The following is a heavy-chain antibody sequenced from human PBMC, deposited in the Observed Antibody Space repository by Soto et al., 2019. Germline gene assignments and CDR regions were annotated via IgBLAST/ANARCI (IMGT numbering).Heavy chain of an antibody. CDR1: GFTFDDYA. CDR2: ISWNSGSI. CDR3: ARDNGMAGSFDP. D-gene: IGHD2-8*01. V-gene: IGHV3-9*01. Sequence: EVQLVESGGGLVQPGRSLRLSCAASGFTFDDYAMHWVRQAPGKGLEWVSGISWNSGSIGYADSVKGRFTISRDNAKNSLYLQMNSLRDDDTAMYYCARDNGMAGSFDPWGQGTLVTVSS. J-gene: IGHJ5*02.